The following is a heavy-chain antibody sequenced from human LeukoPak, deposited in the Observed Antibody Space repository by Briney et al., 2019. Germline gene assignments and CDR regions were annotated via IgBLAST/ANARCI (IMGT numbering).Heavy chain of an antibody. J-gene: IGHJ4*02. V-gene: IGHV1-18*01. D-gene: IGHD3-3*01. Sequence: GASVKVSCKASGYTFTSYGISWVRQAPGQGLEWMGWISAYNGNTNYAQRLQGRVTMTTDTSTSTAYMELRSLRSDDTAVYYCARTKNVLRFLEIDYWGQGTLVTVSS. CDR2: ISAYNGNT. CDR1: GYTFTSYG. CDR3: ARTKNVLRFLEIDY.